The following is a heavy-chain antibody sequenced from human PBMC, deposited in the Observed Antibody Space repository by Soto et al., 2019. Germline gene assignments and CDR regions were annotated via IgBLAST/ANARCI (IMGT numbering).Heavy chain of an antibody. CDR2: IYYSGST. J-gene: IGHJ6*02. Sequence: SETLSLTCTVSGGSISSYYWSWIRQPPGKGLEWIGYIYYSGSTNYNPSLKSRVTISVDTSKNQFSLKLSSVAAADTAVYYCARIPYDFWSGYFEGFYYYYGMDVWGQGTTVTVSS. CDR3: ARIPYDFWSGYFEGFYYYYGMDV. D-gene: IGHD3-3*01. CDR1: GGSISSYY. V-gene: IGHV4-59*01.